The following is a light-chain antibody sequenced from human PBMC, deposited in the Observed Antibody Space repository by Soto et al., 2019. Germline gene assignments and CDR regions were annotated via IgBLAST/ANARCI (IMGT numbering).Light chain of an antibody. CDR3: SSFTSTSPYV. V-gene: IGLV2-14*01. CDR2: EVS. Sequence: QSALTQPASVSGSPGQSITISCTGTSSDVGRYNYVSWYQQHPGKVPKLMIYEVSNRPSGVSNRFSGSKSGNTASLTISGLQAEDEADYYCSSFTSTSPYVFGPGTKVTVL. CDR1: SSDVGRYNY. J-gene: IGLJ1*01.